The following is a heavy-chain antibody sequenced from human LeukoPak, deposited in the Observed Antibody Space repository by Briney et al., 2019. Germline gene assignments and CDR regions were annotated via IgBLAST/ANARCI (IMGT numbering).Heavy chain of an antibody. V-gene: IGHV3-23*01. D-gene: IGHD3-10*01. CDR2: ISGSGGST. CDR3: AKAPLDFGEFNN. Sequence: GGSLRLSCAASGFTFSSYAMSWGRQPPGKGLEWVSAISGSGGSTYYADSVKGRFTISRDNSKTTLYLHMNSLRAEDTAVYYCAKAPLDFGEFNNWGQGTLVTVSS. CDR1: GFTFSSYA. J-gene: IGHJ4*02.